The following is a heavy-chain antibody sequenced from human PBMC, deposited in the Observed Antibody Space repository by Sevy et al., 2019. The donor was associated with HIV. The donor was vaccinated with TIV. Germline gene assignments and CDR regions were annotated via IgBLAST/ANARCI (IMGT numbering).Heavy chain of an antibody. CDR2: IWYAGSNK. CDR3: ARDFHLYTYDSSRYY. D-gene: IGHD3-22*01. CDR1: GFTFSSYG. Sequence: GGSLRLSCAASGFTFSSYGMHWVRQAPGKGLEWVAVIWYAGSNKYYADSVKGRFTISRDNSKNTLYLQMNSLRAEDTAVYYCARDFHLYTYDSSRYYWGQGTLVTVSS. J-gene: IGHJ4*02. V-gene: IGHV3-33*01.